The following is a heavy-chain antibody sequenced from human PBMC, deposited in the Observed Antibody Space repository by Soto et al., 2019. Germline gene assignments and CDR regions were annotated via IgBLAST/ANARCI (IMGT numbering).Heavy chain of an antibody. V-gene: IGHV1-46*01. J-gene: IGHJ4*02. CDR3: AREHYYDSSGYSLAV. Sequence: QVQLVQSGAEVKKPGASVKVSCKASGYTFTSYYMHWVRQAPGQGLEWMGIINPSGGSTSYAQKFQGRVTMTRDTSTSTVYMELSSPRSEDTAVYYCAREHYYDSSGYSLAVWGQGTLVTVSS. D-gene: IGHD3-22*01. CDR2: INPSGGST. CDR1: GYTFTSYY.